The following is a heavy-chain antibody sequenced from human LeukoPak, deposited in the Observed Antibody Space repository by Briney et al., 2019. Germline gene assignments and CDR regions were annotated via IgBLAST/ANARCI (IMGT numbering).Heavy chain of an antibody. J-gene: IGHJ4*02. CDR1: GFTFSSYS. CDR3: ARLDSSRFDY. D-gene: IGHD3-22*01. V-gene: IGHV3-48*04. CDR2: ISRSGRSI. Sequence: GGSLRLSCTASGFTFSSYSMNWVRQARGKGREWVSYISRSGRSIYNADCVKGGFTISRDNAKNSLYLQMNSLRAADPAVYYCARLDSSRFDYWGQGTLVTVSS.